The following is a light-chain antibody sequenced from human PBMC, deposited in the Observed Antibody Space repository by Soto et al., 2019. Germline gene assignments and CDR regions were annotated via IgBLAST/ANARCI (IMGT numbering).Light chain of an antibody. CDR1: QTISTW. J-gene: IGKJ1*01. V-gene: IGKV1-5*01. CDR2: DAS. Sequence: DIQGTRSPPTLSASVVDRVTMTCRASQTISTWMAWYQQTPGKAPKLLVYDASTLQSGVASRFSGSGSGTEFTLIISGLQPDDSATYYCQQYTNTNNPWMFGQGTKVDIK. CDR3: QQYTNTNNPWM.